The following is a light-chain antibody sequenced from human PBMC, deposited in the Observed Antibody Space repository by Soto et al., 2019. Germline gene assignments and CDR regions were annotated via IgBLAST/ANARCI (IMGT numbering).Light chain of an antibody. CDR3: SSYTSGSSHYV. V-gene: IGLV2-14*01. CDR1: SSDVGAYYS. CDR2: GVT. J-gene: IGLJ1*01. Sequence: QSVLTQPASVSGSPGQSITSSCTGTSSDVGAYYSVSWYQHHPGKAPKLIIYGVTNRPSGVSNRFSGSKSGNTASLTISGLQAEDEADYHCSSYTSGSSHYVFGTGTKLTVL.